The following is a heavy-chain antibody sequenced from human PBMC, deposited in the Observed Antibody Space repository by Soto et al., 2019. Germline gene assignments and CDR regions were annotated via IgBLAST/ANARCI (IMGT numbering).Heavy chain of an antibody. CDR1: GYTFYSHS. Sequence: QAQLVQSGAEVRKPGASVKVSCKASGYTFYSHSISWVRQAPGQGLEWMGRINADYGNTQYAQKFRGRVTMTTDTSTTTVYMERTNLRSDDTAVYYCARCIQGDYSYGMDVWGQGTTVTVSS. CDR3: ARCIQGDYSYGMDV. CDR2: INADYGNT. J-gene: IGHJ6*02. D-gene: IGHD5-18*01. V-gene: IGHV1-18*01.